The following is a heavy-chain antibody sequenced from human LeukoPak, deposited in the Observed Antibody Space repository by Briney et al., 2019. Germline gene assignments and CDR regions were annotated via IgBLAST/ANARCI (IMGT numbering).Heavy chain of an antibody. V-gene: IGHV3-33*01. D-gene: IGHD6-6*01. J-gene: IGHJ5*02. CDR2: IWYDGSNK. Sequence: SGGSLRLSCAASGFTFSSYGMHWVRQAPGKGLEWVAVIWYDGSNKYYADSVKGRFTISRDNSKNTLYLQMNSLRAEDTAVYYCARDREQLVLSVWSDPWGQGTLVTVSS. CDR3: ARDREQLVLSVWSDP. CDR1: GFTFSSYG.